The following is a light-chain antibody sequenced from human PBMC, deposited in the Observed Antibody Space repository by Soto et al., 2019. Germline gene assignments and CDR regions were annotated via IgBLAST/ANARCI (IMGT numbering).Light chain of an antibody. V-gene: IGKV1-9*01. CDR2: AAS. CDR3: QQLISYPFT. Sequence: DIQLTQSPSFLSASVGDRVTITCRASQGISGYLAWYQQKPGKAPKLLIYAASTLQSGVPSRFSVSGSVTEFTLTISSLQPEDLATYCCQQLISYPFTFGPGTKVEIK. CDR1: QGISGY. J-gene: IGKJ3*01.